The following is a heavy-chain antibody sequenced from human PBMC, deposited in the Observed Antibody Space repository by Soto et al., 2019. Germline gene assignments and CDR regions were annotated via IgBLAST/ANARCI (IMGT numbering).Heavy chain of an antibody. CDR1: GFTFSSYS. CDR3: ARDLVSSGYDLGASDC. D-gene: IGHD5-12*01. CDR2: ISSSSSYI. J-gene: IGHJ4*02. Sequence: EVQLVESGGGLVKPGGSLRLSCAASGFTFSSYSMNWVRQAPGKGLEWVSSISSSSSYIYYADSVKGRFTISRDNAKNSMYRQMNSLRAEDTAVYYCARDLVSSGYDLGASDCWGQGTLVTVSS. V-gene: IGHV3-21*01.